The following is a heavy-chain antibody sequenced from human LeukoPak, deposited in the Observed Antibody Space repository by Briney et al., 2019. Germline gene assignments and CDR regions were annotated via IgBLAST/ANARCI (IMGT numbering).Heavy chain of an antibody. D-gene: IGHD2-8*01. J-gene: IGHJ2*01. Sequence: PGRSLRPSCTASGFTLSYYGMHWVRQAPGKGLELVALMWSDGSKTSYADSVKGRFTISRDISRNTLYLQMNSLRAEDTALYYCARDADASAFYWYFDLWGRGTLVTVSS. V-gene: IGHV3-33*01. CDR3: ARDADASAFYWYFDL. CDR1: GFTLSYYG. CDR2: MWSDGSKT.